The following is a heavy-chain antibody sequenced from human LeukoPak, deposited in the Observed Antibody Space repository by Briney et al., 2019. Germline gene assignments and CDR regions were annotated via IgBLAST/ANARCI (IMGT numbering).Heavy chain of an antibody. Sequence: GGSLRLSCAASGFTFSSYSMNWVRQAPGKGLEWVSYISSSGSSRFSADSVKGRFTISRDNAKNSLFLQMNSLRAEDTAVYYCARDRGDYAYYFDSWGQGTLVTVSS. V-gene: IGHV3-48*04. D-gene: IGHD4-17*01. CDR1: GFTFSSYS. J-gene: IGHJ4*02. CDR3: ARDRGDYAYYFDS. CDR2: ISSSGSSR.